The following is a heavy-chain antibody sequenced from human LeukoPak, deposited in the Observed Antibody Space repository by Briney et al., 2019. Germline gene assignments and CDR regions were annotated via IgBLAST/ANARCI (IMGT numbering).Heavy chain of an antibody. J-gene: IGHJ4*02. CDR1: GFSLSIYW. Sequence: GGSLRLPCVASGFSLSIYWMGWVRQAPGKGLEWVANIKEDGSERYYVDSVKGRFIISRDNAKNSLYLQVNSLRAENTAAYYCARADFRGSSWDYAYWGQGALVTVSS. CDR3: ARADFRGSSWDYAY. V-gene: IGHV3-7*04. CDR2: IKEDGSER. D-gene: IGHD6-13*01.